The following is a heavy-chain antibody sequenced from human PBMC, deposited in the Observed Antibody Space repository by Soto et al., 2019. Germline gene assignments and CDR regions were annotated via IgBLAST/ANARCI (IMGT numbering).Heavy chain of an antibody. CDR2: IDASSTHI. Sequence: PGGSLRLSCAASGFSFSTYNMNWVRQAPGKGLEWVSSIDASSTHISYADSVKGRFTISRDNGKSSLYLQMDSLRAEDTALYYCVRQQYDFLVDPWGQGTLVTSPQ. J-gene: IGHJ5*02. CDR3: VRQQYDFLVDP. D-gene: IGHD3-16*01. CDR1: GFSFSTYN. V-gene: IGHV3-21*01.